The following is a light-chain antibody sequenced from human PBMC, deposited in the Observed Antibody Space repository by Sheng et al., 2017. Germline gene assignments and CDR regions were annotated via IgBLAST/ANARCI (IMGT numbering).Light chain of an antibody. CDR2: AAS. Sequence: DIQMTQSPSSLSASVGDRVTITCRATQSISIYLNWYQQKPGKAPQLLIYAASNLLSGVPSRFGGSGSGTDFSLTINSLQPEDFATYYCQQSYNIPHNFGQGTKLVDQT. J-gene: IGKJ2*01. CDR1: QSISIY. V-gene: IGKV1-39*01. CDR3: QQSYNIPHN.